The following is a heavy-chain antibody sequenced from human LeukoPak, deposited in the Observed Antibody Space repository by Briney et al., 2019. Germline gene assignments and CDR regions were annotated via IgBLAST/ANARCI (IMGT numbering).Heavy chain of an antibody. D-gene: IGHD3-16*01. V-gene: IGHV3-15*06. CDR1: GFTFSNAC. CDR2: IKSKTDGGKT. Sequence: GGSLRLSCAASGFTFSNACMSWVRPAPGKGREWGGRIKSKTDGGKTNYAPPVEGRPTIQRDQSTNTLYLQMNSLKTEDTAVYYCTAGMPLARGTWGQGTLVTVYS. J-gene: IGHJ5*02. CDR3: TAGMPLARGT.